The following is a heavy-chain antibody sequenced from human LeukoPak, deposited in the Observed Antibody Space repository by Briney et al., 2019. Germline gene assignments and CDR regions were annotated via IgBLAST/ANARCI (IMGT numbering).Heavy chain of an antibody. CDR1: GGSISSYY. D-gene: IGHD4-17*01. J-gene: IGHJ5*02. CDR2: IYYSGST. CDR3: ARQKDDHGDYVGWFDP. V-gene: IGHV4-59*01. Sequence: TSETLSLTCTVSGGSISSYYWSWIRQPPGKGLEWIGYIYYSGSTNYNPSLKSRVTISVDTSKNQFSLKLSSVTAADTAVYYCARQKDDHGDYVGWFDPWGQGTLVTVSS.